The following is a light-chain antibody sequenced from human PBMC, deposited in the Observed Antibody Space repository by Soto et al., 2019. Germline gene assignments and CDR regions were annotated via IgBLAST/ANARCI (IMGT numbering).Light chain of an antibody. CDR1: QSISSN. V-gene: IGKV3-15*01. CDR3: LHYNKRPRWT. Sequence: EIVMTQSPDMLSVSPGERATLSCRVSQSISSNLAWYQQKPGQAPRLLIYDTSTRATGIPARFSGSGSGTEFTLTISGLQSEDFAVYYCLHYNKRPRWTFGQGTKWIS. J-gene: IGKJ1*01. CDR2: DTS.